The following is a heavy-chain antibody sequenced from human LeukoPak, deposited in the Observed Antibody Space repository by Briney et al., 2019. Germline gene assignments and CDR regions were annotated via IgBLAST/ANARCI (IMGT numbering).Heavy chain of an antibody. J-gene: IGHJ3*02. CDR2: INAGNGNT. V-gene: IGHV1-3*01. Sequence: ASVNVSCKASGYTFTSYAMHWVRQAPGQRLEWMGWINAGNGNTKYSQKFQGRVTITRDTSASTAYMELSSLRSEDTAVYYCARVDSGSWYAHAFDIWGQGTMVTVSS. CDR1: GYTFTSYA. CDR3: ARVDSGSWYAHAFDI. D-gene: IGHD6-13*01.